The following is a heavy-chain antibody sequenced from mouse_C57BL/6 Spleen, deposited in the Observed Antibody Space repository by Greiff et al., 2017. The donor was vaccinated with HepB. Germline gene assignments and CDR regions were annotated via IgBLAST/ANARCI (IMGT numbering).Heavy chain of an antibody. D-gene: IGHD2-5*01. V-gene: IGHV1-59*01. CDR2: IDPSDSYT. J-gene: IGHJ3*01. CDR3: ASGTYYSNYEGSLFAY. Sequence: QVQLQHPGAELVRPGTSVKLSCKASGYTFTSYWMHWVKQRPGQGLEWIGVIDPSDSYTNYNQKFKGKATLTVDTSSSTAYMQLSSLTSEDSAVYYCASGTYYSNYEGSLFAYWGQGTLVTVSA. CDR1: GYTFTSYW.